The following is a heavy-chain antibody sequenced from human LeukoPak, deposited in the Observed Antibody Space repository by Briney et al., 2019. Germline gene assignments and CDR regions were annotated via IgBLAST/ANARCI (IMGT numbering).Heavy chain of an antibody. CDR2: IIPIFRTV. J-gene: IGHJ6*03. Sequence: ASVKVSCKASGGTLSSYAINWVRQAPGQGLEWMGGIIPIFRTVNYAQEFQGRVTLTTDESTSTAYMELSSLRSEDTAIYYCAAVLAPPQPTWDYYYSMDVWGKGTTVTVSS. CDR3: AAVLAPPQPTWDYYYSMDV. V-gene: IGHV1-69*05. CDR1: GGTLSSYA. D-gene: IGHD3-16*01.